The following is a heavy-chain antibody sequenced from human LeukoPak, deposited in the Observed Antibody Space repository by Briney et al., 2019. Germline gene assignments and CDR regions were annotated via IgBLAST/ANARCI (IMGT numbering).Heavy chain of an antibody. CDR2: ISYDGSNK. V-gene: IGHV3-30-3*01. CDR1: GFTFSSYA. D-gene: IGHD6-13*01. J-gene: IGHJ6*03. Sequence: GRSLRLSCAASGFTFSSYAMHWVRQAPGKGLEWVAVISYDGSNKYYADSVKGRFTISRDNSKNTLYLQMNSLRAEDTAVYYCARVGIAAALPDYYYYMDVWGKGTTVTVSS. CDR3: ARVGIAAALPDYYYYMDV.